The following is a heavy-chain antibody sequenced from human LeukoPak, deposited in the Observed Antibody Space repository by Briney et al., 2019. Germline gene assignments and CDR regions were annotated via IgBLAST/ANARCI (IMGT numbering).Heavy chain of an antibody. CDR3: AKEPLPGMYYMDV. D-gene: IGHD1-14*01. CDR2: ISYDGSNK. V-gene: IGHV3-30*04. Sequence: GGSLRLSCAASRFTFSSYAMHWVRQAPGKGLEWVAVISYDGSNKYYADSVKGRFTISRDNSKNTLYLQMNSLRAEDTAVYYCAKEPLPGMYYMDVWGKGTTVTVSS. J-gene: IGHJ6*03. CDR1: RFTFSSYA.